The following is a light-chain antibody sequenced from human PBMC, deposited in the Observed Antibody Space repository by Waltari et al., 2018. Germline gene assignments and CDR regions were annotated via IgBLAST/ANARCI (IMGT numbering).Light chain of an antibody. CDR1: QSIGSS. CDR2: EAS. Sequence: DIQMTQSPSTLSASVGDRVTITCRASQSIGSSLAWYQQKPGKAPKVLIDEASSLESEVPSRFSGSGSGTEFTLTISSLQPDDFATYYCQQCNSYLLTFGGGTKVEIK. V-gene: IGKV1-5*03. J-gene: IGKJ4*01. CDR3: QQCNSYLLT.